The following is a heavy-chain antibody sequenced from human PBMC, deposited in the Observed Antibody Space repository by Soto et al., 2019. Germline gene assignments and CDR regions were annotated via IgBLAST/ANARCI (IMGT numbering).Heavy chain of an antibody. V-gene: IGHV1-69*02. J-gene: IGHJ6*02. Sequence: QVQLVQSGAEVKKPGSSVKVSCKASGGTFSSYTISWVRQAPGQGLEWMGRIIPIRGIANYAQKFQGRVTITADKSTSTAYMELSSLRSEDTAVYYCASSGYDSQGYYYGMDVWGQGTTVTVSS. CDR3: ASSGYDSQGYYYGMDV. CDR2: IIPIRGIA. CDR1: GGTFSSYT. D-gene: IGHD5-12*01.